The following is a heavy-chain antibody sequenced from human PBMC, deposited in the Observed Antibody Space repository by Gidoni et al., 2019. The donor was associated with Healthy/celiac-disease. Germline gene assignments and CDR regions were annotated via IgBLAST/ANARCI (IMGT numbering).Heavy chain of an antibody. V-gene: IGHV4-31*03. J-gene: IGHJ3*02. CDR2: IYYSGST. D-gene: IGHD2-21*02. Sequence: QVQLQESGPGLVKPSQTLSLPCTVSGGSIRSGGYYWSWIRQHPGKGLEWIGYIYYSGSTYYNPSLKSRVTISVDTSKNQFSLKLSSVTAADTAVYYCARAYCGGDCYSRHDAFDIWGQGTMVTVSS. CDR1: GGSIRSGGYY. CDR3: ARAYCGGDCYSRHDAFDI.